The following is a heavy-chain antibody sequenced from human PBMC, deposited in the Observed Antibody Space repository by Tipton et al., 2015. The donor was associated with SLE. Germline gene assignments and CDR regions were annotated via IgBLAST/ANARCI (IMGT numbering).Heavy chain of an antibody. D-gene: IGHD3-22*01. CDR3: ARDYDSSGYYYHYFDY. CDR2: ISGSGGNT. Sequence: SLRLSCAASGFIFSTYAMSWVRQAPGKGLEWVSAISGSGGNTYYADSVKGRFTISRDNSKNTLYLQMNSLRAEDTAVYYCARDYDSSGYYYHYFDYWGQGTLVTVSS. J-gene: IGHJ4*02. CDR1: GFIFSTYA. V-gene: IGHV3-23*01.